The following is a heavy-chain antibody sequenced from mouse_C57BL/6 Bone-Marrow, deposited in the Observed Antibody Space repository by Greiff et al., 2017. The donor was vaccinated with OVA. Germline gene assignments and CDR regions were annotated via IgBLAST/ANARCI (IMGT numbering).Heavy chain of an antibody. CDR1: GYTFTSYW. CDR3: ARDYSNYGFDY. V-gene: IGHV1-61*01. D-gene: IGHD2-5*01. J-gene: IGHJ2*01. CDR2: IYPSDSET. Sequence: GQRQEPGAELVRPGSSVKLSCKASGYTFTSYWMDWVKQRPGQGLEWIGNIYPSDSETHYNQKFKDKATLTVDKSSSTAYMQLSSLTSEDSAVYYCARDYSNYGFDYWGQGTTLTVSS.